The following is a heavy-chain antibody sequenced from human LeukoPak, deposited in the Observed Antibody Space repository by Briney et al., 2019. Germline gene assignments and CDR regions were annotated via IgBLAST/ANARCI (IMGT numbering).Heavy chain of an antibody. CDR3: ARLVGAKYNWFGP. Sequence: SETLSLTCTVSGGSISSSSYYWGWIRQPPGKGLEWIGSIYYSGSTYYNPSLKSRVTISVDTSKNQFSLKLSSVTAAETAVYYCARLVGAKYNWFGPWGQGTLVTVSS. CDR1: GGSISSSSYY. D-gene: IGHD1-26*01. CDR2: IYYSGST. J-gene: IGHJ5*02. V-gene: IGHV4-39*01.